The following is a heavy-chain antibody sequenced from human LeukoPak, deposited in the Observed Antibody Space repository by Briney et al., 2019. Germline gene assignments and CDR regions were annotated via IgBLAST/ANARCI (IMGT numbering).Heavy chain of an antibody. J-gene: IGHJ4*02. D-gene: IGHD3-22*01. Sequence: SETLSLTCTVSGGSINSGDYYWSWIRQHPGKGLEWTGYIYYSGSTYYNPSLKSRVTISVDTSKNQFSLKLSSVTAADTAVYYCARDSYDSSGYSLDYWGQGTLVTVSS. CDR1: GGSINSGDYY. CDR3: ARDSYDSSGYSLDY. CDR2: IYYSGST. V-gene: IGHV4-31*03.